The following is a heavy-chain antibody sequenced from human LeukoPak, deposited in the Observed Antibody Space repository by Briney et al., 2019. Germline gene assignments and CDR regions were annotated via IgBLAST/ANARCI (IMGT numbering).Heavy chain of an antibody. J-gene: IGHJ3*02. CDR1: AFTFSSYS. D-gene: IGHD6-13*01. Sequence: AGSLSPSWLASAFTFSSYSMSWVSQAPGKVLEWVANIKEVGSKKLYVESVRGRFTSSREKAENSPSLQMNSLRAEDTAVYYCARDSRSCRSSYSRGDACDISGQGTMVTVSS. CDR2: IKEVGSKK. CDR3: ARDSRSCRSSYSRGDACDI. V-gene: IGHV3-7*01.